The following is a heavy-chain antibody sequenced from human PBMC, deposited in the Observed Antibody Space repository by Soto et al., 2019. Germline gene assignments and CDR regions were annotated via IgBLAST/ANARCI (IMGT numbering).Heavy chain of an antibody. CDR2: ISYDGSNK. Sequence: GGSLRLSCAASGFTFSSYAMHWVRQAPGMGLEWVAVISYDGSNKYYADSVKGRFTISRDNSKNTLYLKMNSLRAEDTAVYYCARSRRLINYYYYYYMDVGGKGTRVTVSS. V-gene: IGHV3-30-3*01. CDR3: ARSRRLINYYYYYYMDV. CDR1: GFTFSSYA. D-gene: IGHD3-16*01. J-gene: IGHJ6*03.